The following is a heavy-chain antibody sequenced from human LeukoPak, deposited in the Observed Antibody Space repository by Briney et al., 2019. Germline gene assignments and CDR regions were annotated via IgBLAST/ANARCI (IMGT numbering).Heavy chain of an antibody. J-gene: IGHJ4*02. Sequence: GGSLRLSCAASGFTFSHYGLHWVRHAPGKGLEWVAVIWSDRTNKYYTDPVKGRFTISRDDSMKTLYLQMDCLRAEETAIYFCARDAQRGFDYSNSLQYWGQGSLVTVSA. CDR2: IWSDRTNK. CDR3: ARDAQRGFDYSNSLQY. D-gene: IGHD4-11*01. CDR1: GFTFSHYG. V-gene: IGHV3-33*01.